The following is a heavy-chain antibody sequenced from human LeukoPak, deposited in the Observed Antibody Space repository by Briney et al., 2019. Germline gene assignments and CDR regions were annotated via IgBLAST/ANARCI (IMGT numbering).Heavy chain of an antibody. D-gene: IGHD6-19*01. J-gene: IGHJ4*02. V-gene: IGHV4-34*01. CDR1: GGSFSGYY. CDR2: INHSGST. CDR3: ARDGHKQWLVRGYFDY. Sequence: PSETLSLTCAVYGGSFSGYYWSWIRQPSGKGLEWIGEINHSGSTNYNPSLKSRVTISVDTSKNQFSLKLSSVTAADTAVYYCARDGHKQWLVRGYFDYWGQGTLVTVSS.